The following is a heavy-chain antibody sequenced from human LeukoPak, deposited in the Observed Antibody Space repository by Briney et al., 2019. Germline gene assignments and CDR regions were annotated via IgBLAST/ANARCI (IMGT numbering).Heavy chain of an antibody. CDR1: GFTFSSYW. V-gene: IGHV3-74*01. D-gene: IGHD2-15*01. J-gene: IGHJ4*02. CDR2: INSDGSST. Sequence: QPGGSLRLSCAASGFTFSSYWMHWVRQAPGKGLVWVSRINSDGSSTSYADSVKGRFTISRDNAKNTLYLQMNSLRAEDTAVYYCASAASGGPLDYWGQGTLVTASS. CDR3: ASAASGGPLDY.